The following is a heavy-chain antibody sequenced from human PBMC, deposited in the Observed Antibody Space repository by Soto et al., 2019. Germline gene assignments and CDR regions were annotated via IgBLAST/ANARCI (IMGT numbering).Heavy chain of an antibody. J-gene: IGHJ4*02. V-gene: IGHV3-11*01. D-gene: IGHD3-22*01. CDR3: ARDPGYYDSNGYFDY. CDR1: GFTFSDYY. CDR2: VSSSGSIT. Sequence: QRLSCAASGFTFSDYYMSWIRQAPGKGLEWVSNVSSSGSITYYADSVQGRFTISRDNAKNSLDLQMTSLRAEDTAVYYCARDPGYYDSNGYFDYWGQGTLVTVSS.